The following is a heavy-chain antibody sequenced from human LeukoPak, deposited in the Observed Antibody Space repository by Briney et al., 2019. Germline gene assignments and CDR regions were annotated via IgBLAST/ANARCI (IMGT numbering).Heavy chain of an antibody. CDR2: ISGSGGST. D-gene: IGHD5-18*01. J-gene: IGHJ4*02. V-gene: IGHV3-23*01. CDR3: ARGKNSYGPYLDY. CDR1: GFTFSSYA. Sequence: PGGSLRLSCAASGFTFSSYAMSWVRQAPGKGLEWVSIISGSGGSTYYADSAKGRFTISRDNSKNTLYVQMNSLRAEDTAVYYCARGKNSYGPYLDYWGQGTLVTVSS.